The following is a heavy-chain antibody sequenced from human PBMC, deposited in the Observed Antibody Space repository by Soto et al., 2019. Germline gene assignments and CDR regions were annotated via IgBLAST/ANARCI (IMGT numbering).Heavy chain of an antibody. CDR3: ARDLGYYGSGSFPH. V-gene: IGHV4-30-4*01. CDR1: GGSISSGDYY. CDR2: IYYSGST. D-gene: IGHD3-10*01. J-gene: IGHJ1*01. Sequence: TLSLTCTVSGGSISSGDYYWSWIRQPPGKGLEWIGYIYYSGSTYYNPSLKSRVTISVDTSKNQFSLKLSSVTAADTAVYYCARDLGYYGSGSFPHWGQGTLVTVSS.